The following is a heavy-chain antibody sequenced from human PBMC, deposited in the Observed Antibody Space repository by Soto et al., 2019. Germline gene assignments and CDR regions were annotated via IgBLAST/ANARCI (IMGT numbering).Heavy chain of an antibody. J-gene: IGHJ6*02. V-gene: IGHV3-13*04. CDR2: IGTAGDT. D-gene: IGHD2-2*01. Sequence: EVQLVESGGGLVQPGGSLRLSCAASGFTFSSYDMHWVRQATGKGLEWVSAIGTAGDTYYPGSVKGRFTISRENAKNSLYLQMNSLRAGDTAVYYCARGTRYCSSTSCQYARYYYYGMDVWGQGTTVTVSS. CDR3: ARGTRYCSSTSCQYARYYYYGMDV. CDR1: GFTFSSYD.